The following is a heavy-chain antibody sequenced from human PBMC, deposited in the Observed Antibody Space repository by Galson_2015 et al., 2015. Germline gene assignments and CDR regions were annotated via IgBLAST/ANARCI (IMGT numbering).Heavy chain of an antibody. D-gene: IGHD4-17*01. V-gene: IGHV1-3*01. CDR2: INAGNGNT. CDR3: ARVDYGDYYDY. J-gene: IGHJ4*02. CDR1: YA. Sequence: YAMHWVRQAPGQRLEWMGWINAGNGNTIYSQRFQDRVTITRDTFASTVYMELSSLRSEDTAVYYCARVDYGDYYDYWGQGTLVTVSS.